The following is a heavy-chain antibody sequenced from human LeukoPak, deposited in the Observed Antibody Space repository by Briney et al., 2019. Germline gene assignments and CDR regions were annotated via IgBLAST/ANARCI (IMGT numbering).Heavy chain of an antibody. Sequence: GRSLRLSCAASGFTFDDYAMHWVRQAPGKGLEWVSGISWNSGSIGYADSVKGRFTISRDNAKNSLYLQMNSLRAKDTALYYCAKDKSFRTYYFDYWGQGTLVTVSS. D-gene: IGHD1-7*01. V-gene: IGHV3-9*01. CDR2: ISWNSGSI. CDR1: GFTFDDYA. J-gene: IGHJ4*02. CDR3: AKDKSFRTYYFDY.